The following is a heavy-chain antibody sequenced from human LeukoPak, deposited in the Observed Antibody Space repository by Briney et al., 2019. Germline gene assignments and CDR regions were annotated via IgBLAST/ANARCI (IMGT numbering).Heavy chain of an antibody. D-gene: IGHD6-19*01. CDR3: ARGGWQGNWFDP. Sequence: GGSLRLSCAASGCTFSSYWMHWVRQAPGKGLVWVSRINDDGSTTNYADSVKGRFTISRDNAKNTLYLQMNSLRAEDTAVYCCARGGWQGNWFDPWGQGTLVTVSS. V-gene: IGHV3-74*01. CDR1: GCTFSSYW. CDR2: INDDGSTT. J-gene: IGHJ5*02.